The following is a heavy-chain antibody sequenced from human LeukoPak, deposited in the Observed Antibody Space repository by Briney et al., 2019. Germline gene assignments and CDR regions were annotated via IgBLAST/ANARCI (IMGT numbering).Heavy chain of an antibody. J-gene: IGHJ4*02. CDR2: ISGSGGTT. D-gene: IGHD1-14*01. Sequence: GGSLRLSCAASGFTFSNYAMSWVRQAPGTGLEWVSTISGSGGTTYYADSVKGRFTISRDNSKNTLYLQMNSLRPEDTAVYYCAKLHNLNCDYWGLGTLATVSS. V-gene: IGHV3-23*01. CDR1: GFTFSNYA. CDR3: AKLHNLNCDY.